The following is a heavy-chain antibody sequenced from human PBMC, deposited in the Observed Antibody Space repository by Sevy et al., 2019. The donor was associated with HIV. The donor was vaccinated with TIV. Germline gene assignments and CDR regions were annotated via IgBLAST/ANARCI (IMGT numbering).Heavy chain of an antibody. CDR1: GYTFTSYG. CDR3: ARPTGYDYIWGSSRDYYGMDV. J-gene: IGHJ6*02. Sequence: ASVKVSCKASGYTFTSYGISWVRQAPGQGLEWMGWISAYNGNTNYAQKLQGRVTMTTDTSTSTAYMELRSLGSDDTAVYYCARPTGYDYIWGSSRDYYGMDVWGQGTTVTVSS. V-gene: IGHV1-18*01. CDR2: ISAYNGNT. D-gene: IGHD3-16*01.